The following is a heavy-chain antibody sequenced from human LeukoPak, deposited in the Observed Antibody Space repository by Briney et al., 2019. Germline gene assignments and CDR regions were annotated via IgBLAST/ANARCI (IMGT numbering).Heavy chain of an antibody. V-gene: IGHV3-21*01. CDR1: GFTFSSYS. CDR3: ARGYCSGGSCYSRDAFDI. D-gene: IGHD2-15*01. J-gene: IGHJ3*02. CDR2: ISSSSSYI. Sequence: GGSLRLSCAASGFTFSSYSMNWVRQAPGKGLEWVSSISSSSSYIYYADSVKGRFTISRDNARNSLYLQMNSLRAEDTAVYYCARGYCSGGSCYSRDAFDIWGQGTMVTVSS.